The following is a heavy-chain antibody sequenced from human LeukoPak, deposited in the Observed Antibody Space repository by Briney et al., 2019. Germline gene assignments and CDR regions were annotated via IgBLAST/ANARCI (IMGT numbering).Heavy chain of an antibody. J-gene: IGHJ4*02. CDR2: IYYSGST. D-gene: IGHD2-2*01. CDR1: GFTFSSYA. CDR3: ARVQDIVVVPAAFDY. V-gene: IGHV4-39*01. Sequence: GSLRLSCAASGFTFSSYAMSWVRQAPGKGLEWIGSIYYSGSTYYNPSLKSRVTISVDTSKNQFSLKLSSVTAADTAVYYCARVQDIVVVPAAFDYWGQGTLVTVSS.